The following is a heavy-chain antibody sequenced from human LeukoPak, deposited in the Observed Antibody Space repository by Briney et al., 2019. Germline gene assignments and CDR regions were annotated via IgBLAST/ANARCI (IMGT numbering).Heavy chain of an antibody. Sequence: PGGSLRLSCTTSGFNFNNAWMNWVRQAPGKGLEWVSVIYSGGSTYYADSVKGRFTISRDNSKNTLYLQMNSLRAEDTAVYYCARGRSFDPWGQGTLVTVSS. CDR3: ARGRSFDP. V-gene: IGHV3-53*01. CDR1: GFNFNNAW. D-gene: IGHD3-16*02. J-gene: IGHJ5*02. CDR2: IYSGGST.